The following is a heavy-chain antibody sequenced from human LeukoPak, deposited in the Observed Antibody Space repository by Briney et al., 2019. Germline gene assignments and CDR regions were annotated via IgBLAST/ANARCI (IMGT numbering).Heavy chain of an antibody. Sequence: ASVKVSCKASGYTFTSYDINWVRQATGQGLEWMGWMNPNSGNTGYAQKFQGRVTMTRNTSISTAYMELSSLRSGDTAVYYCARSQYYYGSGSYYRPPSYWGQGTLVTVSS. J-gene: IGHJ4*02. CDR2: MNPNSGNT. D-gene: IGHD3-10*01. CDR3: ARSQYYYGSGSYYRPPSY. V-gene: IGHV1-8*01. CDR1: GYTFTSYD.